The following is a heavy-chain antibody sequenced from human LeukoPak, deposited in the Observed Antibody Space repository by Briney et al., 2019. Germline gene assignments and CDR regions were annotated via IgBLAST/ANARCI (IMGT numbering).Heavy chain of an antibody. CDR1: GITLSNYG. Sequence: GGSLRLSCAVSGITLSNYGMSWVRQAPGKGLEWVAGINGGGGGTNYADSVKGRFTISRDNPKNTLYLQMNSLRAEDTAVYFCAKRGVVIRVILVGFHKEAQYFDSWGQGAQVIVSS. CDR3: AKRGVVIRVILVGFHKEAQYFDS. CDR2: INGGGGGT. J-gene: IGHJ4*02. D-gene: IGHD3-10*01. V-gene: IGHV3-23*01.